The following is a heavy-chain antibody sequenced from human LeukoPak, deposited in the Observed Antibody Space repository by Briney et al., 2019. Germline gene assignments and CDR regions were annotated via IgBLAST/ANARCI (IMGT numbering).Heavy chain of an antibody. CDR1: GFTFRSYS. Sequence: GGTLRLSCAASGFTFRSYSMNWVRQAPGKGLEWVSYISSSGSTIYYADSVKSRFTISRDNAKNSLYLQMNSLRAEDTAVYYCAREYRTAYFDYWGQGTLVTVSS. CDR2: ISSSGSTI. D-gene: IGHD2-2*01. J-gene: IGHJ4*02. V-gene: IGHV3-48*01. CDR3: AREYRTAYFDY.